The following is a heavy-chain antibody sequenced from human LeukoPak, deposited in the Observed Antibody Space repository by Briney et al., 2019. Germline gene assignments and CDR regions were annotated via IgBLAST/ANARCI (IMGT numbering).Heavy chain of an antibody. Sequence: GGSLRLSCAASGFTFSSYAMSWVRQAPGKGLEWVSAISGSGGSTYYADSVKGRFTISRGNSKNTLYLQMNSLRAEDTAVYYCAKDQSDSSGYWFDYWGQGTLVTVSS. CDR3: AKDQSDSSGYWFDY. CDR2: ISGSGGST. CDR1: GFTFSSYA. V-gene: IGHV3-23*01. J-gene: IGHJ4*02. D-gene: IGHD3-22*01.